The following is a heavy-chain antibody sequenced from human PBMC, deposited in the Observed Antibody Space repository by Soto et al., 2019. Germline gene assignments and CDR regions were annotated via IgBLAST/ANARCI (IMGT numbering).Heavy chain of an antibody. J-gene: IGHJ6*02. CDR2: VNPNSGGT. V-gene: IGHV1-2*04. CDR3: AREGAATANYGMDV. CDR1: GYTFTDYY. Sequence: ASVKVSCKASGYTFTDYYIHWVRHAPGQGLEWMGWVNPNSGGTNYAQKFQGCVNMTRDTSISTVYMELSSLKSDDMAVYYCAREGAATANYGMDVWGQGTTVTVSS. D-gene: IGHD2-15*01.